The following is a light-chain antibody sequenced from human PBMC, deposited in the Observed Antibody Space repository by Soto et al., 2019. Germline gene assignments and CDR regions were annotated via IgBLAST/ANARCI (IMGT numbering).Light chain of an antibody. V-gene: IGKV1-5*03. CDR2: KAS. J-gene: IGKJ2*01. Sequence: DIQMTQSPSTLSASVGDRVTITCRASQSLGEWLAWYQQKPGKAPKLLIYKASSLERGVPSRFSGSGSGAEFTLTISSLQPDDFAIYYCQHYHSYPYTFGQGTKLEIK. CDR3: QHYHSYPYT. CDR1: QSLGEW.